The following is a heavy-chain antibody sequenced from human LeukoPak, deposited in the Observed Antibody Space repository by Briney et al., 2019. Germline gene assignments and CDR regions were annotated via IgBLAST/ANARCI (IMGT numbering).Heavy chain of an antibody. Sequence: GESLKISCQGSGYSFTSYWIGWVRQMPGKGLEWMGIIYPGDSGTRYSPSFQGQVTISADKSISTAYLQWSSLKASDTAMYYCARHYSGYDSSYYFDYWGQGTLVTVSS. V-gene: IGHV5-51*01. D-gene: IGHD5-12*01. CDR2: IYPGDSGT. J-gene: IGHJ4*02. CDR3: ARHYSGYDSSYYFDY. CDR1: GYSFTSYW.